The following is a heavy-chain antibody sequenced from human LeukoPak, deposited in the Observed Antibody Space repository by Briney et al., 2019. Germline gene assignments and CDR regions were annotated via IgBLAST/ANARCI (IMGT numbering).Heavy chain of an antibody. Sequence: ASVKVSCKASGYSFTGYYMHWVRQAPGQGLEWMGWINPNSGGTKNAQKFQGRVTMTRDTSISTAYMELSGLTSDDTAVYCCATRHIAVAGTAYWGQGTLVTVSS. J-gene: IGHJ4*02. D-gene: IGHD6-19*01. CDR1: GYSFTGYY. V-gene: IGHV1-2*02. CDR3: ATRHIAVAGTAY. CDR2: INPNSGGT.